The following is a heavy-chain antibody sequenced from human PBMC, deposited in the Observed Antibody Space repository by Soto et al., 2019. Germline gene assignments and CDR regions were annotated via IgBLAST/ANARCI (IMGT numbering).Heavy chain of an antibody. CDR3: ARGQKAKGVVIPKGIWFDP. CDR2: IYYSGST. V-gene: IGHV4-31*03. Sequence: SETLSLTCTVSGGSISSGGYYWSWIRQHPGKGLEWIGYIYYSGSTYYNPSLKSRVTISVDTSKNQFSLKLSSVTAADTAVYYCARGQKAKGVVIPKGIWFDPWGQGTLVTVSS. CDR1: GGSISSGGYY. D-gene: IGHD3-3*01. J-gene: IGHJ5*02.